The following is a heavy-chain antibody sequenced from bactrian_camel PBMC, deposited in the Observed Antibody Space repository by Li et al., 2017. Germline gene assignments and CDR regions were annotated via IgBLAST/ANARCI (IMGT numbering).Heavy chain of an antibody. CDR3: VRDDDGYWSDFGS. D-gene: IGHD8*01. V-gene: IGHV3S25*01. CDR1: GFTFSGYW. J-gene: IGHJ6*01. CDR2: VASNGGST. Sequence: QLVESGGGLVQPGGSLRLSCAASGFTFSGYWMYWVRQTPAKGLEWVSGVASNGGSTEYADSIVGRFTISRDNAKNMVYLHMTSLKPEDTGVYYCVRDDDGYWSDFGSWGQGTQVTVS.